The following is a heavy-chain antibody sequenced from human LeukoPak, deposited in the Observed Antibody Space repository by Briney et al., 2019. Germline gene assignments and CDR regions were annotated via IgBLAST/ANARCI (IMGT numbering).Heavy chain of an antibody. CDR2: IYPGDSDT. J-gene: IGHJ4*02. V-gene: IGHV5-51*01. CDR3: AVPDFWSGYSSFYDY. D-gene: IGHD3-3*01. Sequence: GESLKISCKGSGYSFTNYWIGWVRQMPGKGLEWMGIIYPGDSDTRYSPSFQGQVTISADKSISTAYLQWSSLKASDTAMYYCAVPDFWSGYSSFYDYWGQGTLVTVSS. CDR1: GYSFTNYW.